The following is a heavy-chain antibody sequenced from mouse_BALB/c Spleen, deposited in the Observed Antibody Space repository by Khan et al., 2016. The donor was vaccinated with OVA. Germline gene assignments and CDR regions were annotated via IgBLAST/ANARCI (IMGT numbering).Heavy chain of an antibody. CDR1: GDSITSGY. V-gene: IGHV3-8*02. D-gene: IGHD2-14*01. CDR2: IIYTGYT. J-gene: IGHJ3*01. CDR3: ARSTYRYAFVY. Sequence: EVQLQESGPSLVKPSQTLSLTCSVTGDSITSGYWNWIRKFPGNKLEYMGYIIYTGYTYYNPSLKSRISITRHPSKNQYYLHLNSVTDEDTATYYCARSTYRYAFVYWGQGTLVTVSA.